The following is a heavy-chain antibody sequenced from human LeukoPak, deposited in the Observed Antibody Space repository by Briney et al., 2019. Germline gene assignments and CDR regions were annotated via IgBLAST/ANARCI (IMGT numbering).Heavy chain of an antibody. Sequence: GGSLRLSCAASGFTVSSNYMSWVRQAPGKGLEWVSVIYSGGSTYYAGSVKGRFTISRDNSKNTLYLQMNSLRAEDTAVYYCAKDTGYYYGSGSNLDYWGQGTLVTVSS. CDR1: GFTVSSNY. D-gene: IGHD3-10*01. CDR2: IYSGGST. V-gene: IGHV3-53*01. J-gene: IGHJ4*02. CDR3: AKDTGYYYGSGSNLDY.